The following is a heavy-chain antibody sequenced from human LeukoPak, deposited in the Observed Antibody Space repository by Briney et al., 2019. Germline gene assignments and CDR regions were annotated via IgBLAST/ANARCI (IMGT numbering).Heavy chain of an antibody. CDR3: ARVYSGSFHSDY. Sequence: ASVKVSCKASGYTFTSYAMHWVRQAPGQRLEWMGWINAGNGNTKYSQEFQGRVTITRDTSASTAYMELSSLRSEDTAVYYCARVYSGSFHSDYWGQGTLVTVSS. V-gene: IGHV1-3*01. D-gene: IGHD1-26*01. CDR1: GYTFTSYA. CDR2: INAGNGNT. J-gene: IGHJ4*02.